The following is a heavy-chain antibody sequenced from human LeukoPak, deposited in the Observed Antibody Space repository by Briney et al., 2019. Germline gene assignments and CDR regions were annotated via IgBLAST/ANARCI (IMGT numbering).Heavy chain of an antibody. D-gene: IGHD3-16*01. J-gene: IGHJ4*02. CDR2: FDPEDGET. Sequence: GASVKVSCKASGYTLTELSMHWVRQAPGKGLEWMGGFDPEDGETIYAQKFQGRVTMTEDTSTDTAYMELSSLRSEDTAVYYCATAHMIYRVFDYWGQGTLVTASS. V-gene: IGHV1-24*01. CDR3: ATAHMIYRVFDY. CDR1: GYTLTELS.